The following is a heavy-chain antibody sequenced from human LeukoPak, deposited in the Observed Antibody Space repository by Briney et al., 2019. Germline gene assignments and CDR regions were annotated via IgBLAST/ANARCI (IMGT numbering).Heavy chain of an antibody. J-gene: IGHJ4*02. Sequence: ASVKVSCKVSGYTLTELSMHWVRQAPGKGLEWMGGFDPEDGETIYAQKFQGRVTMTEDTSTDTAYMELSSLRSEDTAVYYCETARSRWSPLGAFDNWGKETRVTVS. CDR2: FDPEDGET. CDR3: ETARSRWSPLGAFDN. D-gene: IGHD3-16*01. V-gene: IGHV1-24*01. CDR1: GYTLTELS.